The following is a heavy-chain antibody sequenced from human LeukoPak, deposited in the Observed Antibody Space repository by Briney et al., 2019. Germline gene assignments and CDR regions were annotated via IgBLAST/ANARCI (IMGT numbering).Heavy chain of an antibody. J-gene: IGHJ5*02. D-gene: IGHD3-9*01. V-gene: IGHV1-2*02. CDR3: ATQYCDILTGYYGSWFDP. CDR1: GYTFTGYY. CDR2: INPNSGGT. Sequence: ASVKVSCKASGYTFTGYYMHWVRQAPGQGLEWMGWINPNSGGTNYAQKFQGRVTMTEDTSTDTAYMELSSLRSEDTAVYYCATQYCDILTGYYGSWFDPWGQGTLVTVSS.